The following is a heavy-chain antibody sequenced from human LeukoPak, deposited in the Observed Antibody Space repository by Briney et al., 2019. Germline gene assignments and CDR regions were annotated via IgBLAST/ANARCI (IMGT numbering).Heavy chain of an antibody. CDR2: INPSGGST. D-gene: IGHD5-18*01. CDR3: ARVGIQLWSWYYFDY. V-gene: IGHV1-46*01. Sequence: ASVKVSCKASGYTFTSYYMYWVRQAPGQGLEWMGIINPSGGSTSYAQKFQGRVTMTRDTSTSTVYMELSSLRSEDTAVYYCARVGIQLWSWYYFDYWGQGTLVTVSS. CDR1: GYTFTSYY. J-gene: IGHJ4*02.